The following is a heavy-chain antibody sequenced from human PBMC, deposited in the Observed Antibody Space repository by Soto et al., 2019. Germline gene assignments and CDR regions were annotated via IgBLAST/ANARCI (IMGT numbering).Heavy chain of an antibody. J-gene: IGHJ5*02. D-gene: IGHD4-17*01. CDR2: ISAYNGNT. CDR1: GYTFTSYG. V-gene: IGHV1-18*01. CDR3: ARVLEDDYGDYGNWFDP. Sequence: QVQLVQSGAEVKKPGASVKVSCKASGYTFTSYGISWVRQATGQGLEWMGWISAYNGNTNYAQKLQGRVTMTTDTSTSTAYMELRSLRSDDTAVYYCARVLEDDYGDYGNWFDPWGQGTLVTVSS.